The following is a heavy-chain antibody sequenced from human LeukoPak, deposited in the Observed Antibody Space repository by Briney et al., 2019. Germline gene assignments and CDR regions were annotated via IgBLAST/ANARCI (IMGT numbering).Heavy chain of an antibody. J-gene: IGHJ5*02. CDR2: ISSSSSTI. D-gene: IGHD4-11*01. Sequence: GSLRLSCAASGFTFSSYSMNWVRQAPGKGLEWVSYISSSSSTIYYADSVKGRFTISRDNAKNSLYLQMNSLRAEDTAVYYCARDLGATVTTFGWFDPWGQGTLVTVSS. V-gene: IGHV3-48*04. CDR1: GFTFSSYS. CDR3: ARDLGATVTTFGWFDP.